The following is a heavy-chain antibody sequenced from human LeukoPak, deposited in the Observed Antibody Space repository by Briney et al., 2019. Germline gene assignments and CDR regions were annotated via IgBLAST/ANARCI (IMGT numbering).Heavy chain of an antibody. V-gene: IGHV3-23*01. Sequence: PGGSLRLSCAASGFTFSSYAMSWARQAPGKGLEWVSGIIDSGDNTYYADSVKGRFTISRDNAKNSLYLQMNNLGAEDTAVYYCARDPGSSGWYLFDYWGQGTLVTVSS. CDR2: IIDSGDNT. CDR1: GFTFSSYA. J-gene: IGHJ4*02. D-gene: IGHD6-19*01. CDR3: ARDPGSSGWYLFDY.